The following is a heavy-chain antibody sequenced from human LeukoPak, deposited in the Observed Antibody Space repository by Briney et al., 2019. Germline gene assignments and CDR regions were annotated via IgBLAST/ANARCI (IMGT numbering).Heavy chain of an antibody. CDR1: GFTFGTYA. CDR3: AKDAIVGATHDYFDY. D-gene: IGHD1-26*01. CDR2: LSSRSDYL. Sequence: GGSLRLSCAASGFTFGTYAVSWVRQGPGKGLEWVSSLSSRSDYLYYADSVKGRFTISRDNSKNTLYLQMNSLRAEDTAVYYCAKDAIVGATHDYFDYWGQGTLVTVSS. V-gene: IGHV3-23*01. J-gene: IGHJ4*02.